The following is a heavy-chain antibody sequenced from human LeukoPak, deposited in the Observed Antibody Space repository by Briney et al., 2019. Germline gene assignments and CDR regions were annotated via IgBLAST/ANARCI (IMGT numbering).Heavy chain of an antibody. D-gene: IGHD3-3*01. Sequence: PGGSLRLSCAASRFTFSDYYMSWIRQAPGKGLEWVSYISTSGNTMYYADSVKGRFTISRDNSKNTLYLQMNSLRAEDTAVYYCARDPSYDFWSGSLDYWGQGTLVTVSS. CDR1: RFTFSDYY. CDR2: ISTSGNTM. CDR3: ARDPSYDFWSGSLDY. V-gene: IGHV3-11*04. J-gene: IGHJ4*02.